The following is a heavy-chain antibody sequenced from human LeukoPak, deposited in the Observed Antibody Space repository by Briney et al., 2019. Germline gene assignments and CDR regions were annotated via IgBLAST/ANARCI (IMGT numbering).Heavy chain of an antibody. CDR2: IYSGGST. CDR3: AKDQVGATDDY. J-gene: IGHJ4*02. V-gene: IGHV3-53*01. CDR1: GFTVSDNY. Sequence: PGGSLRLSCAASGFTVSDNYMNWVRQAPGKGLEWVSVIYSGGSTYYVDSVKGRFTISRDNSKNTLYLQMNSLRAEDTAVYYCAKDQVGATDDYWGQGTLVTVSS. D-gene: IGHD1-26*01.